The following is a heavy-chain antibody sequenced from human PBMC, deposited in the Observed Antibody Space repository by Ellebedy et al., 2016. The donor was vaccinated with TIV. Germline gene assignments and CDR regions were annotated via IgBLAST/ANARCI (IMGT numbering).Heavy chain of an antibody. CDR1: GGSVSSYY. Sequence: MPSETLSLTCTVSGGSVSSYYWTWIRQTPGKGLEWIGYINYNEGTNYNPSLKSRVTMSLDTSKNQFSLNLRSVTAADTAVYFCARDRGYGFDSWGQGTLVAVSS. CDR3: ARDRGYGFDS. J-gene: IGHJ4*01. CDR2: INYNEGT. V-gene: IGHV4-59*02. D-gene: IGHD5-12*01.